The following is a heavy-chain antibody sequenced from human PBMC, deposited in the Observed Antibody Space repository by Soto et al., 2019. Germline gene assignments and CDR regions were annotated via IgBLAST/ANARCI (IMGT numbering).Heavy chain of an antibody. CDR2: INPSGGST. CDR1: GYTFTRYY. Sequence: GASVKVSCKASGYTFTRYYMHWVRQAPGQGLEWKGIINPSGGSTSYAQKFQGRVTMTRDTSTSTVYMELSSLRSEDTAVYYSARAYYDFWSGYSGWFDPWGQGTLVTVSS. CDR3: ARAYYDFWSGYSGWFDP. V-gene: IGHV1-46*03. D-gene: IGHD3-3*01. J-gene: IGHJ5*02.